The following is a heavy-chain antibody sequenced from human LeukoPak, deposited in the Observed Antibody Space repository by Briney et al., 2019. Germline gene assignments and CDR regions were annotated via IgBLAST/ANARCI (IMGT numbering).Heavy chain of an antibody. V-gene: IGHV4-30-2*01. D-gene: IGHD4-23*01. CDR2: FCQSGST. CDR3: ASFGGKGVFDL. Sequence: PSETLSLTCAVSGGSISSGGYSWSWIRQPPGKGLVWIGYFCQSGSTYYTLSLRTRVTISVDRSKNHFSLRLSSVAAAAAALCSCASFGGKGVFDLWGRGTLVTVSS. CDR1: GGSISSGGYS. J-gene: IGHJ2*01.